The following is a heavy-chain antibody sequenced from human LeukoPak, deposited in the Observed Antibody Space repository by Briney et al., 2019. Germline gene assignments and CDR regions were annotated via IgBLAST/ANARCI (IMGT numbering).Heavy chain of an antibody. Sequence: PSQTLSLTCTVSGGSISSGGYYWSWIRQHPGKGLEWIGYIYYSGSTYYDPSLKSRVTISVDTSKNQFSLKLSSVTAADTAVYYCASPRGPADNDAFDIWGQGTMVTVSS. J-gene: IGHJ3*02. CDR1: GGSISSGGYY. CDR3: ASPRGPADNDAFDI. D-gene: IGHD2-2*01. V-gene: IGHV4-30-4*08. CDR2: IYYSGST.